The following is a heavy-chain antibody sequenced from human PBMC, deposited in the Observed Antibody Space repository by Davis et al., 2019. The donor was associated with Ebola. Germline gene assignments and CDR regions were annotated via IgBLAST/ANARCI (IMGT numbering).Heavy chain of an antibody. D-gene: IGHD3-10*01. Sequence: SETLSLTCAISGDSVSSHSAAWNWIRQSPSRGLEWLGRTYYRSKWYNDYAVSVKSRITINPDTSKNQFSLQLNSVTPEDTAVYYCARVRTKVQGVIPPDYYGMDVWGQGTTVTVSS. V-gene: IGHV6-1*01. CDR2: TYYRSKWYN. CDR3: ARVRTKVQGVIPPDYYGMDV. CDR1: GDSVSSHSAA. J-gene: IGHJ6*02.